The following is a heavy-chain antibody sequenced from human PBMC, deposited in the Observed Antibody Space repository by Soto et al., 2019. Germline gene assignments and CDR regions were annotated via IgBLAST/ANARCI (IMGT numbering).Heavy chain of an antibody. CDR1: GGSISNYY. CDR3: ARHRYSYGSYYFDY. D-gene: IGHD5-18*01. J-gene: IGHJ4*02. CDR2: INYSGST. Sequence: SETLSLTCTVSGGSISNYYWSWIRQPPGKGLEWIGYINYSGSTNYSPSLKSRVTISVDTSKNQFSLKLSSVTAADTAVYYCARHRYSYGSYYFDYWGQGTLVTVSS. V-gene: IGHV4-59*08.